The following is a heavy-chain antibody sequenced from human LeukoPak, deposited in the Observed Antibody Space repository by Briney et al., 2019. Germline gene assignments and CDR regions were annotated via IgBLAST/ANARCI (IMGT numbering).Heavy chain of an antibody. CDR3: ARCLNTYYYDNSGYSPEHYYMDV. V-gene: IGHV4-4*07. J-gene: IGHJ6*03. CDR2: IYASGSS. CDR1: GDSISNYY. D-gene: IGHD3-22*01. Sequence: PSETLSLTCTVSGDSISNYYWSWIRQPPGKGLEWIGGIYASGSSNYNPSLKSRITMSVDTSKNQFSLKLSSVTAADTAVYYCARCLNTYYYDNSGYSPEHYYMDVWGKGTTVIVSS.